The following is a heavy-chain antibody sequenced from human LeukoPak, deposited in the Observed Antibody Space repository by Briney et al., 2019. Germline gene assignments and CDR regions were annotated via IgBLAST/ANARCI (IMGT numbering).Heavy chain of an antibody. Sequence: GGSLRLSCAASKFTFSSYSMNWVRQTPGKGLEWVSATVCSRPDTYHADSVKGRFTVSRDNSRNTPYLQMNNLRIEDSAVYYCTKAPLMSGTGAFCYPFDSWGQGVLVTVSS. CDR3: TKAPLMSGTGAFCYPFDS. J-gene: IGHJ4*02. V-gene: IGHV3-23*01. CDR2: TVCSRPDT. CDR1: KFTFSSYS. D-gene: IGHD2-8*02.